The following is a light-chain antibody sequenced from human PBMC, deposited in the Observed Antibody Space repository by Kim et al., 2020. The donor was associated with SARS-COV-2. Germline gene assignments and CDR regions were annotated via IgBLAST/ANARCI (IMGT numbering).Light chain of an antibody. CDR1: SGSIASNY. J-gene: IGLJ3*02. Sequence: NFMLTQPHSVSESPGKTVTISCTRSSGSIASNYVQWYQQRPGSAPTTVIYEDNQRPSGVPDRFSGSIDSSSNSASLTISGLKTEDEADYYCQSYDNSNLFGGGTQLTVL. CDR3: QSYDNSNL. V-gene: IGLV6-57*03. CDR2: EDN.